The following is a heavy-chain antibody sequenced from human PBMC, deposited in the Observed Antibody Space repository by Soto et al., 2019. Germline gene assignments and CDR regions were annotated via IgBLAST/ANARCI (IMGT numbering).Heavy chain of an antibody. CDR3: ARMTIIPLYFDY. CDR2: ISTGAINI. J-gene: IGHJ4*02. CDR1: GLTFNEYY. D-gene: IGHD2-21*02. Sequence: GGSLRLSCAVSGLTFNEYYMSWIRQAPGKGLEWIAYISTGAINIYYADSVRGRFTVSRDNGRNSLHLQMDNLRAEDTAVYYCARMTIIPLYFDYWGQGTAVTVSS. V-gene: IGHV3-11*01.